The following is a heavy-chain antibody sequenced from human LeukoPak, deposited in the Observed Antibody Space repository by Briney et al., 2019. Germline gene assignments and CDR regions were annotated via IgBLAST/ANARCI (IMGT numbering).Heavy chain of an antibody. D-gene: IGHD3-3*01. CDR2: ISGSGGST. J-gene: IGHJ4*02. Sequence: PGGSLRLFCAASGFIFSRYAVSWVRQAPGKGLEWVSAISGSGGSTYYADSVKGRFTISRDNSKNTLYLQMNSLRAEDTAVYYCAKPSRTIFGVVYYFDYWGQGTLVTVSS. CDR3: AKPSRTIFGVVYYFDY. V-gene: IGHV3-23*01. CDR1: GFIFSRYA.